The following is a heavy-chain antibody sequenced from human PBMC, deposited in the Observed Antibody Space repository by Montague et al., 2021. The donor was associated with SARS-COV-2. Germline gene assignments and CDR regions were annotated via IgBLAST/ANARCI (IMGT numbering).Heavy chain of an antibody. V-gene: IGHV4-34*01. D-gene: IGHD3-22*01. CDR1: GGSFSGYY. J-gene: IGHJ2*01. Sequence: SETLSLTCAVHGGSFSGYYWSWIRQPPGKGLEWIGEINHSGSTNYNPSLKSRVSISVDTSKNQFSLKLSPVTAADTAVYYCARGAPTITMIVVVFTGAGWYFDLWGRGTLVTVSS. CDR2: INHSGST. CDR3: ARGAPTITMIVVVFTGAGWYFDL.